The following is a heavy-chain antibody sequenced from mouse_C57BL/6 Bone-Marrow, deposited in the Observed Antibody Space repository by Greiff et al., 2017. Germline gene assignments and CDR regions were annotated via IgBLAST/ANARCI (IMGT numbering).Heavy chain of an antibody. CDR1: GYTFTDYY. J-gene: IGHJ1*03. Sequence: EVQLQPSGPELVKPGASVKISCKASGYTFTDYYMNWVKQSHGTSLEWIGDLNPNNGGTSYNQKFKGKATLTVDKSSSTAYMELRSLTSEDSAVYYCARDGYWYFDVWGTGTTVTVSS. D-gene: IGHD2-3*01. V-gene: IGHV1-26*01. CDR2: LNPNNGGT. CDR3: ARDGYWYFDV.